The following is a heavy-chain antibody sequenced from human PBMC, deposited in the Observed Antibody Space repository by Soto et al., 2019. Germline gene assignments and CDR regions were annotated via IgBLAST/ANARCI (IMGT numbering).Heavy chain of an antibody. D-gene: IGHD5-12*01. V-gene: IGHV4-30-4*01. CDR3: VRDQYRGYDFAL. J-gene: IGHJ5*02. Sequence: SETLSLTCSVSGASIAGGSYYWSWVRQPPGKGLEWIGYIPSRGRPFYNPSLTSRGTISADSSKNQLSLQLTSVTAADTAVYYCVRDQYRGYDFALWGQGNLVRVYS. CDR2: IPSRGRP. CDR1: GASIAGGSYY.